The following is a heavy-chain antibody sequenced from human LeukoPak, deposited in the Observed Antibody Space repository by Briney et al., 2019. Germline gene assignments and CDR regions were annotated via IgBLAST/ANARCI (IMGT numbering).Heavy chain of an antibody. J-gene: IGHJ4*02. Sequence: GGSLRLSCAASGFTFSSYAMHWVRQAPGKGLEWVAVISYDGSNKYYADSVKGRFTISRDNSKNTLYLQMNSLRVEDTAVFYCARDQYDTWSRRGNFDSWGQGTLVIVSS. V-gene: IGHV3-30-3*01. CDR1: GFTFSSYA. CDR2: ISYDGSNK. CDR3: ARDQYDTWSRRGNFDS. D-gene: IGHD3-3*01.